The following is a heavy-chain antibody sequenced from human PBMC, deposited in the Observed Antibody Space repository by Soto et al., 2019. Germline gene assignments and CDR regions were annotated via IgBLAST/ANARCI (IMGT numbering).Heavy chain of an antibody. CDR1: GFTFSSYA. V-gene: IGHV3-30-3*01. D-gene: IGHD3-3*01. CDR2: ISYDGSNK. Sequence: GGSLRLSCAASGFTFSSYAMHWVRQAPGKGLEWVAVISYDGSNKYYADSVKGRFTISRDNSKNTLYLQMNSLRAEDTAVYYCARDPRITIFGVVIDNWFDPWGQGTLVTVSS. J-gene: IGHJ5*02. CDR3: ARDPRITIFGVVIDNWFDP.